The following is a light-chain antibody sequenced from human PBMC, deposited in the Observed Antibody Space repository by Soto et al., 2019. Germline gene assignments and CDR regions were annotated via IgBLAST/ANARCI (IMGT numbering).Light chain of an antibody. J-gene: IGKJ1*01. V-gene: IGKV3-15*01. CDR2: GAS. CDR1: QSVSSN. CDR3: QQYNNWPPWT. Sequence: EIVMTQSPATLSVSPGERATLSRRASQSVSSNLAWYQQKPGQAPRLLIYGASTRATGIPARFSGSGSGTEFTLTISSLQYEDFAVYYCQQYNNWPPWTFGQGTKVEIK.